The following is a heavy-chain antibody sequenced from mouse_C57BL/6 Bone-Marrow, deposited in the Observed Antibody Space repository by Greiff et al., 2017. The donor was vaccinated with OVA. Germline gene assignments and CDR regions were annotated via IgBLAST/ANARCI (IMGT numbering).Heavy chain of an antibody. Sequence: QVQLQQSGAELVRPGTSVKVSCKASGYAFTNYLLEWVKQRPGQGLAWIGVINPGSGGTNYNEKFKGKATLTADKSSSTAYMQLSSLTSEDSAVYFCARNDYDFDYWGQGTTLTVSS. J-gene: IGHJ2*01. CDR3: ARNDYDFDY. CDR2: INPGSGGT. V-gene: IGHV1-54*01. CDR1: GYAFTNYL. D-gene: IGHD2-4*01.